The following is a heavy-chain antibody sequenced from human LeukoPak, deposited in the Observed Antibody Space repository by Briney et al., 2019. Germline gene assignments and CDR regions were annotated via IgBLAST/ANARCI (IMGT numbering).Heavy chain of an antibody. D-gene: IGHD1-26*01. CDR2: ISSSGSTI. V-gene: IGHV3-48*04. J-gene: IGHJ4*02. Sequence: PGGTLRLSCVASGFTFSSYSMNWVRQAPGKGLEWVSYISSSGSTIYYADSVKGRFTISRDNAKNSLYLQMNSLRAEDTAVYYCARCGSYYAAPYYFDYWGQGTLVTVSS. CDR1: GFTFSSYS. CDR3: ARCGSYYAAPYYFDY.